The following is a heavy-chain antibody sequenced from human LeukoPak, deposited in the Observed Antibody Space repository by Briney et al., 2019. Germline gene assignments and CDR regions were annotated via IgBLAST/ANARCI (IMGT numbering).Heavy chain of an antibody. CDR1: GFRFSGYV. CDR3: ARVDSGNYDY. D-gene: IGHD1-26*01. V-gene: IGHV3-23*01. CDR2: IDFSDDGAS. Sequence: PGGSLRLSCAASGFRFSGYVMSWVRQAPGKGLEYVSSIDFSDDGASYYADSVKGRFTSSRDNSKNTLFLQMNSLRVEDTAFYYCARVDSGNYDYWGQETLLTVSS. J-gene: IGHJ4*02.